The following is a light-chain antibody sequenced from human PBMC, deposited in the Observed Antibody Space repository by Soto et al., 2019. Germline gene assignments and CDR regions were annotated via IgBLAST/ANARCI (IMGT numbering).Light chain of an antibody. CDR3: QQYSDYSPRT. CDR2: DSS. CDR1: QSINNW. V-gene: IGKV1-5*01. J-gene: IGKJ1*01. Sequence: DIQMTQSPSILSASVGDRVTITCRASQSINNWLAWFQHKPGKAPNLLISDSSDLQSGVPSRFSGSGSGTEFTLTISSLQPDDFATYYCQQYSDYSPRTFAQGTKVDIK.